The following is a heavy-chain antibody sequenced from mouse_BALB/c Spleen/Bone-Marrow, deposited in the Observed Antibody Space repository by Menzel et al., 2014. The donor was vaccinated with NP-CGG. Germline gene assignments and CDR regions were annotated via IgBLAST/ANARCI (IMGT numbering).Heavy chain of an antibody. CDR2: IYPYNGVS. J-gene: IGHJ1*01. Sequence: EVQGVESGPELVKPGASVKISCKASGYSFTGYYMHWVNQSHGNSLDWIGYIYPYNGVSSYNQKFKGKATLTVDKSSSTAYMELRSLTSDDSAVYYCESRGEYFDVWGAGTTVTVSS. V-gene: IGHV1-31*01. CDR3: ESRGEYFDV. CDR1: GYSFTGYY.